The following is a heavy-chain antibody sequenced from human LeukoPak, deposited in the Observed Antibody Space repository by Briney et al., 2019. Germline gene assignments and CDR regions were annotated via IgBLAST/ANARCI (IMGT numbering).Heavy chain of an antibody. J-gene: IGHJ5*02. V-gene: IGHV3-30*18. CDR1: GFTLSSYG. CDR3: AKETLNCNDQKWFDP. Sequence: GGSLRLSCAASGFTLSSYGMHWVRQAPGKGREWGAVISYDGSNKYYADSVKGRFTISRDNSKNTLYLQIYSLQPDDTAVYSCAKETLNCNDQKWFDPWGQGALVTVSS. CDR2: ISYDGSNK. D-gene: IGHD1-20*01.